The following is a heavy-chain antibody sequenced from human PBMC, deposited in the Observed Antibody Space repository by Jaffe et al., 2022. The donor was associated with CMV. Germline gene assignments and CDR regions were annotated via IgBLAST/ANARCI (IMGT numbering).Heavy chain of an antibody. CDR2: IIPILGIA. CDR3: ARDAGKYYYDSSGYYSGAFDI. J-gene: IGHJ3*02. CDR1: GGTFSSYA. D-gene: IGHD3-22*01. Sequence: QVQLVQSGAEVKKPGSSVKVSCKASGGTFSSYAISWVRQAPGQGLEWMGRIIPILGIANYAQKFQGRVTITADKSTSTAYMELSSLRSEDTAVYYCARDAGKYYYDSSGYYSGAFDIWGQGTMVTVSS. V-gene: IGHV1-69*09.